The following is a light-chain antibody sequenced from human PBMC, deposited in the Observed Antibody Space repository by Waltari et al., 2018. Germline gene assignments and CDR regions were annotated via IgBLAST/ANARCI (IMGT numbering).Light chain of an antibody. Sequence: QSALPQPASVSGTPGQSITISCTETTSDVGNYDLVPWYQHHPGKAPKLLICEVIKRPSGVSSRFSGSKSGSTASLIISGLQPDDEADYYCCSYAGRGTYVFGSGTKVTVL. CDR3: CSYAGRGTYV. CDR1: TSDVGNYDL. CDR2: EVI. V-gene: IGLV2-23*02. J-gene: IGLJ1*01.